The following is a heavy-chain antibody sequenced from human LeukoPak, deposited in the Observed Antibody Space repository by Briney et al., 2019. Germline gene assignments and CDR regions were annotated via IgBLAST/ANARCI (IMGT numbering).Heavy chain of an antibody. CDR2: IKHSGST. J-gene: IGHJ5*02. CDR1: GGSFSGYY. CDR3: ARGDYYDSSGYYYGWFDP. Sequence: PSETLSLTCAVYGGSFSGYYWSWIRQPPGKGLEWIGEIKHSGSTNYNPSLKSRVTISVDTSKNQFSLKLSSVTAADTAVYYCARGDYYDSSGYYYGWFDPWGQGTLVTVSS. V-gene: IGHV4-34*01. D-gene: IGHD3-22*01.